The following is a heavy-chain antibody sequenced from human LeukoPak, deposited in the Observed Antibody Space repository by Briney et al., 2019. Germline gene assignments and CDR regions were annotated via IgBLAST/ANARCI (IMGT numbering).Heavy chain of an antibody. D-gene: IGHD3-9*01. CDR2: INWNGGST. V-gene: IGHV3-20*04. CDR3: ARERPPAYYDILTGYSLGVYYYYYMDV. Sequence: GGSLRLSCAASGFTFDDYGMSWVRQAPGKGLEWVSGINWNGGSTGYADSVKGRFTISRDNAKNSLYLQMNSLRAEDTALYYCARERPPAYYDILTGYSLGVYYYYYMDVWGKGTTVTVSS. CDR1: GFTFDDYG. J-gene: IGHJ6*03.